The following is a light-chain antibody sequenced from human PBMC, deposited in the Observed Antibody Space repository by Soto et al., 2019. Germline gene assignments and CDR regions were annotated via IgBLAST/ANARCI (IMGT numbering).Light chain of an antibody. Sequence: IEMPQSPPSLSAFVGDRVTITCRASQSISSYLNWYQQKPGKAPNLLIYAASSMQSGVPSRFSGSGSGTDFTLTISSLQPEDFATYYCQQSDISPYTFGQGTKVDIK. J-gene: IGKJ2*01. CDR1: QSISSY. CDR2: AAS. V-gene: IGKV1-39*01. CDR3: QQSDISPYT.